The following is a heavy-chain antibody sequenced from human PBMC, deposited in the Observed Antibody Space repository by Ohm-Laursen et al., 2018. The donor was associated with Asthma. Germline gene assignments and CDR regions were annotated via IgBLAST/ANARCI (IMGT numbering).Heavy chain of an antibody. CDR1: GGSISSGGYS. CDR3: ARDTGFGMDV. V-gene: IGHV4-30-2*01. Sequence: TLSLTCAVSGGSISSGGYSWSWIRQPPGKGLEWIGYIYHSGSTYYNSSLKSRVTISVDRSKNQFSLKLSSVTAADTAVYYCARDTGFGMDVWGQGTTVTVSS. D-gene: IGHD4-11*01. CDR2: IYHSGST. J-gene: IGHJ6*02.